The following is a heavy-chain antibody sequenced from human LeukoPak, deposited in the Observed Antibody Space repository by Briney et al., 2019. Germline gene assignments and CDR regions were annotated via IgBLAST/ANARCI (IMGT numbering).Heavy chain of an antibody. D-gene: IGHD3-10*01. V-gene: IGHV3-7*04. CDR2: IKQDGSEK. CDR3: ARRHHFGFLDS. CDR1: ESTFSRYW. Sequence: GGSLRLSCTASESTFSRYWMTWVRQAPGKGLEWVANIKQDGSEKYYVDSVKGRFTISRDNAKNSVYLQMNSLRAEDTAVYYCARRHHFGFLDSWGQGTLVTVSS. J-gene: IGHJ4*02.